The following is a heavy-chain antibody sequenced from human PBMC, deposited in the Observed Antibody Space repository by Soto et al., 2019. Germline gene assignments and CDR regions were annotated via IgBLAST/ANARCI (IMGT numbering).Heavy chain of an antibody. J-gene: IGHJ4*02. V-gene: IGHV4-39*01. D-gene: IGHD5-12*01. CDR2: IYYSGST. Sequence: QLQLQESGPGLVKPSETLSLTCSVSGGSISSSSYYWGWIRQPPGKGLEWIGSIYYSGSTYYNPSLKSRVTISVDTSKNQFSLKLSSVTAADTAVYYCARHVAYIVATTYFDYWGQGTLVTVSS. CDR3: ARHVAYIVATTYFDY. CDR1: GGSISSSSYY.